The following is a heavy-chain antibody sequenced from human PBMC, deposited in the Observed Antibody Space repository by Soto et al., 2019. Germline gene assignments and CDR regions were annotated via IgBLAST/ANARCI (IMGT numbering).Heavy chain of an antibody. CDR1: GASISSYY. V-gene: IGHV4-59*01. CDR3: ARVNFVGYFDWLDP. Sequence: SETLSLTCSVSGASISSYYWTWIRQPPGGGLEWIGYMHHTQGTNDNPSLRGRVHMSIDTSMNQFSLRLTSVTAEDTAVYYCARVNFVGYFDWLDPWGHGTLVTVSS. CDR2: MHHTQGT. D-gene: IGHD3-9*01. J-gene: IGHJ5*02.